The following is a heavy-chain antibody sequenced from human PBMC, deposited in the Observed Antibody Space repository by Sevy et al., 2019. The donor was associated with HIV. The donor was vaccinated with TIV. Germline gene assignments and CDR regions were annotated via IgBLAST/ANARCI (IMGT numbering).Heavy chain of an antibody. CDR3: ARAPSIAVAAGFDY. D-gene: IGHD6-19*01. CDR2: ISAYNGNT. V-gene: IGHV1-18*04. CDR1: GYTFTSYG. Sequence: ASVKVSCKASGYTFTSYGISWVRQAPGQGLEWMGWISAYNGNTNYAQKLQGRVTMTTDTSMSTAYMELRSLRSDDTAVYYCARAPSIAVAAGFDYWGQGTLVTVSS. J-gene: IGHJ4*02.